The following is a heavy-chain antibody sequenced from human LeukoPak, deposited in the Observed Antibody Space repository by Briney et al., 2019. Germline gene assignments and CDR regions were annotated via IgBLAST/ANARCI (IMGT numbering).Heavy chain of an antibody. J-gene: IGHJ4*02. CDR2: INYSGST. Sequence: MPSETLSLTCTVSGGSFSTYYWSWIRQPPGKGLEWIGYINYSGSTTYSPSLKSRVTISVDTSKSQFSLKLSSVTAADTAVYYCPRGIEPGLGEAPAYWGQGTLVTVSS. D-gene: IGHD3-10*01. CDR1: GGSFSTYY. CDR3: PRGIEPGLGEAPAY. V-gene: IGHV4-59*01.